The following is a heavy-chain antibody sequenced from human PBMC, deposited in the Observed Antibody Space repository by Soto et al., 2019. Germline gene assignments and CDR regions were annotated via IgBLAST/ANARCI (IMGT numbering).Heavy chain of an antibody. V-gene: IGHV3-9*01. CDR2: ISWNSGSI. D-gene: IGHD1-7*01. Sequence: GGSLRLSCAASGFTFDDHAMHWVRQAPGKGLEWVSGISWNSGSIGYADSVKGRFTISRDNAKNSLYLQMNSLRAEDTALYYCAKGNSLELRRGFDYWGQGTLVTVSS. J-gene: IGHJ4*02. CDR1: GFTFDDHA. CDR3: AKGNSLELRRGFDY.